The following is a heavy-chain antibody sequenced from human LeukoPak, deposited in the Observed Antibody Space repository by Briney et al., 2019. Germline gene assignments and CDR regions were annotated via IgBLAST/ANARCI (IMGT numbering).Heavy chain of an antibody. CDR1: GGTFSSYA. V-gene: IGHV1-69*13. Sequence: SVKVSCKASGGTFSSYAISCVRQARGQGLAGMVGIIPIFGTANYAQKFQGRATITADEYTSTAYMELSSLRSEDTAVYYCARAGYGSGSLYGMDVWSQGTTVTVSS. D-gene: IGHD3-10*01. J-gene: IGHJ6*02. CDR2: IIPIFGTA. CDR3: ARAGYGSGSLYGMDV.